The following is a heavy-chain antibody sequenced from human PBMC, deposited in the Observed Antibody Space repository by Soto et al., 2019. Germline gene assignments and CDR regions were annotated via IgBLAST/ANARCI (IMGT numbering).Heavy chain of an antibody. V-gene: IGHV5-51*01. D-gene: IGHD6-19*01. CDR1: GYSFTSYW. Sequence: GESLKISCKGSGYSFTSYWIGWVRQMPGKGLEWMGIIYPGDSDTRYSPSFQGQVTISADKSISTAYLQWSSLKASDTAMYYCARQAVAGTYYYGMDVWGQGTTVTVSS. J-gene: IGHJ6*02. CDR2: IYPGDSDT. CDR3: ARQAVAGTYYYGMDV.